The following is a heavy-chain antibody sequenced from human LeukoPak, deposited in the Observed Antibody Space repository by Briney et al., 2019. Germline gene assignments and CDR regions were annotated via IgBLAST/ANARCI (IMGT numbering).Heavy chain of an antibody. CDR1: GYSISSGYY. D-gene: IGHD3-22*01. CDR2: IYYSGST. J-gene: IGHJ4*02. V-gene: IGHV4-38-2*02. CDR3: ARYVYYDSSGYYYRNYFDY. Sequence: SETLSLTCTVSGYSISSGYYWGWIRQPPGKGLEWIGSIYYSGSTYYNPSLKSRVTISVDTSKNQFSLKLSSVTAADTAVYYCARYVYYDSSGYYYRNYFDYWGQGTLVTVSS.